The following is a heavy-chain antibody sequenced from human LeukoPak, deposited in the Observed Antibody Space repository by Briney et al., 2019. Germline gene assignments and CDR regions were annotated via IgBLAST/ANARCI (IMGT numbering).Heavy chain of an antibody. CDR3: AKGLTGYSSGWYPNWFDP. CDR1: GFTFNTFD. Sequence: GGSLRLSCAASGFTFNTFDMSWVRQAPGKGLEWVSAISGSGGSTYYADSVKGRFTISRDNSKNTLYLQMNSLRAEDTAVYYCAKGLTGYSSGWYPNWFDPWGQGTLVTVSS. D-gene: IGHD6-19*01. CDR2: ISGSGGST. V-gene: IGHV3-23*01. J-gene: IGHJ5*02.